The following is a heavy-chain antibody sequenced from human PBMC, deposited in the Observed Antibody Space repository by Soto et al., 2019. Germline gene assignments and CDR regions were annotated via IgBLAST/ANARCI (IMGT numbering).Heavy chain of an antibody. CDR2: MYYSGST. V-gene: IGHV4-39*01. D-gene: IGHD2-2*01. CDR1: GDSIISSNSY. J-gene: IGHJ6*02. Sequence: QLQLQESGPGLVKPSETLSLTCTVSGDSIISSNSYWALIRQSPGKGLEWLWNMYYSGSTYYNLSLKSRETRTGDTSKNRRSLKICSVTAADTCVYYRARIVVIPADPDYYNHYGVDVWGQGTTVTLAS. CDR3: ARIVVIPADPDYYNHYGVDV.